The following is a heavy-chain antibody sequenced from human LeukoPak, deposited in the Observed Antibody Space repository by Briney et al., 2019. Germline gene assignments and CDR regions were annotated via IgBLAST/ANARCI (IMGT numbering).Heavy chain of an antibody. CDR1: GYTFTGYY. D-gene: IGHD2-15*01. V-gene: IGHV1-2*02. CDR2: INPNSGGT. J-gene: IGHJ4*02. Sequence: ASVKVSCKASGYTFTGYYMHWVRQAPGQGLEWMGWINPNSGGTNYAQKFQGRVTMTRDTSISTAYMELSRLRSDDTAVYYCARDPRYCSGGSCYPRVHYFDYWGQGTLVTVSS. CDR3: ARDPRYCSGGSCYPRVHYFDY.